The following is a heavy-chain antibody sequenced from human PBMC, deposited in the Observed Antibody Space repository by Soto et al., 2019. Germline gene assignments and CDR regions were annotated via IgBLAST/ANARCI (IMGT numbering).Heavy chain of an antibody. J-gene: IGHJ3*02. Sequence: QVQLVESGGGVVQPGRSLRLSCAASGFTFDDYSMHWVRQAPGKGLEWVALISYDGGTTHYGDSVKGRFTISRDDSKNTLCLQMNSLRSEDTAVYYCARPHIRSAWNDGFDIWGQGTMVTVSS. D-gene: IGHD1-1*01. CDR2: ISYDGGTT. CDR1: GFTFDDYS. V-gene: IGHV3-30*03. CDR3: ARPHIRSAWNDGFDI.